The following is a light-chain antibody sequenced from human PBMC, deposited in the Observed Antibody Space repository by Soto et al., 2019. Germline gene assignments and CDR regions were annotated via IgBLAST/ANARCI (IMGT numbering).Light chain of an antibody. J-gene: IGLJ1*01. Sequence: QSALTQPPSTSGSPGQSVAISCTGTSSDVGRYNYVSWYQQHPGKAPKLMIYEVNKRPSGVPDRFSGSKSGNTASLTVSGLQSGDEDDDYCSAYAGSSNVFGTGTKGTAL. CDR1: SSDVGRYNY. CDR2: EVN. V-gene: IGLV2-8*01. CDR3: SAYAGSSNV.